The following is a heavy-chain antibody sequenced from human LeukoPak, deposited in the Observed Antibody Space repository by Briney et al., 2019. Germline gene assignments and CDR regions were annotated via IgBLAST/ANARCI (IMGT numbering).Heavy chain of an antibody. V-gene: IGHV1-69*05. CDR1: GGTFSSYA. CDR3: ASGNSGSYWGYFDY. D-gene: IGHD1-26*01. Sequence: SVKVSCKASGGTFSSYAISRVRQAPGQGLEWMGGIIPIFGTANYAQKFQGRVTITTDESTSIAYMELSSLRSEDTAVYYCASGNSGSYWGYFDYWGQGTLVTVSS. J-gene: IGHJ4*02. CDR2: IIPIFGTA.